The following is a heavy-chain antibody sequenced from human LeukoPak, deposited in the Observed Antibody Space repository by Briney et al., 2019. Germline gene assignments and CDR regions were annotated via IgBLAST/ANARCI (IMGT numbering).Heavy chain of an antibody. D-gene: IGHD2-2*01. Sequence: SVKVSCKAAGGTFSSYAISWVRQAPGQGLEWMGGIIPIFGTANYAQKFHGRVTITTDESTSTAYMELSRLRSEDTAVYYCARDSSDPYYYGMDVWGQGTTVTVSS. CDR1: GGTFSSYA. CDR2: IIPIFGTA. V-gene: IGHV1-69*05. CDR3: ARDSSDPYYYGMDV. J-gene: IGHJ6*02.